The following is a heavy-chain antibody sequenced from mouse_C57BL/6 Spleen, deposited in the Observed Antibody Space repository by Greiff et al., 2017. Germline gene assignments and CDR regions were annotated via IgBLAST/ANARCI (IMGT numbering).Heavy chain of an antibody. CDR1: GYTFTSYW. V-gene: IGHV1-64*01. CDR3: ARTTTVVSPLDY. D-gene: IGHD1-1*01. CDR2: IHPNSGST. J-gene: IGHJ2*01. Sequence: VQLQQPGAELVKPGASVKLSCKASGYTFTSYWMHWVKQRPGQGLEWIGMIHPNSGSTNYNEKFKSKATLTVDKSSSTAYMQLSSLTSEDSAVYYCARTTTVVSPLDYWGQGTTLTVSS.